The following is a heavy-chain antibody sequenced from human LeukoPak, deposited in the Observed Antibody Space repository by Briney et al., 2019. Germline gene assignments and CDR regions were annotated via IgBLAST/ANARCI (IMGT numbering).Heavy chain of an antibody. Sequence: SETLSLTCTVSGYSFSSGYYWGCSRPPPGRGLERAGRIYHSGSTYYNPSLKSRVTISVDTSKNQLSLNLNSLTAADTAVYYCAILPGGVWGFITPYWGQGTLVTVSS. V-gene: IGHV4-38-2*02. CDR2: IYHSGST. D-gene: IGHD3-10*01. J-gene: IGHJ4*02. CDR1: GYSFSSGYY. CDR3: AILPGGVWGFITPY.